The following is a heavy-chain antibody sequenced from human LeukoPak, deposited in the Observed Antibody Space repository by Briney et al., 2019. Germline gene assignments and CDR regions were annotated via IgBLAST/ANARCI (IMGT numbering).Heavy chain of an antibody. Sequence: SETLSLTCTVSGGSISSYYWSWIRQPPGKGLEWIGYIYTSGSTNYNPSLKSRVTISVDTSKNQFSLKLSSVTAAVTAVYYCATNYYGSGSYYYHYYYYMDVWGKGTTVTVSS. CDR2: IYTSGST. CDR3: ATNYYGSGSYYYHYYYYMDV. V-gene: IGHV4-4*09. J-gene: IGHJ6*03. CDR1: GGSISSYY. D-gene: IGHD3-10*01.